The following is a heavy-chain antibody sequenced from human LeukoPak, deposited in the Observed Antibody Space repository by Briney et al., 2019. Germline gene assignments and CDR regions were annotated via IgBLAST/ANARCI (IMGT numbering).Heavy chain of an antibody. CDR1: GYNFISYG. CDR3: ARDPSILGSMIPSYYAMDV. V-gene: IGHV1-18*01. J-gene: IGHJ6*02. CDR2: ISAYNGST. D-gene: IGHD1-26*01. Sequence: GASVKVSCKASGYNFISYGITWVRQAPGQGLEWMGWISAYNGSTKYAQKLQGRVTMTTDTSTSTAHMELRSLRSDDTAVYYCARDPSILGSMIPSYYAMDVWGQGTTVTVSS.